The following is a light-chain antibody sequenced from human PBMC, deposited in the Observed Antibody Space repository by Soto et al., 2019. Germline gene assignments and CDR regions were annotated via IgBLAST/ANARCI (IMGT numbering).Light chain of an antibody. V-gene: IGKV3-20*01. Sequence: EIVLTQTPGTLSLSPGERATLSCRASQSVSSSYLAGYQQIPGQAPRLLIYGASSSATGIPDRFSGSGSGTDFTLTISSLQSEDFAVYYCQQYHNWPITFGQGTRLEIK. CDR3: QQYHNWPIT. J-gene: IGKJ5*01. CDR2: GAS. CDR1: QSVSSSY.